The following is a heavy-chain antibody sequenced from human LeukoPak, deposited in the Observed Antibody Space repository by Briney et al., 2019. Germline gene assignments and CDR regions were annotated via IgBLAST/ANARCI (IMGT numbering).Heavy chain of an antibody. CDR2: INHSGST. CDR3: ARGAPDAFDI. CDR1: GGSFSGYY. J-gene: IGHJ3*02. Sequence: SETLPLTCAVYGGSFSGYYWSWIRQPPWKGLEWIGEINHSGSTNYNPSLKSRVTISLDTSKNQFSLKLRSVTAADTAVYYCARGAPDAFDIWGQGTMVTVSS. V-gene: IGHV4-34*01.